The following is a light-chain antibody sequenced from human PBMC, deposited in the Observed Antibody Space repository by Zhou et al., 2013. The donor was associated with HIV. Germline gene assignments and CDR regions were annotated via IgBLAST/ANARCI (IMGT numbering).Light chain of an antibody. Sequence: DAVMTQSPVSLPVTLGQPASISCRSSQSLVHSDGRTYLSWFHQRPGQSPRRLIYEVSNRDSGVPDRFSGSGSGTDFTLRISRVEAEDVGVYYCMQGSHWWTFGQGTKVE. CDR2: EVS. CDR3: MQGSHWWT. CDR1: QSLVHSDGRTY. J-gene: IGKJ1*01. V-gene: IGKV2-30*02.